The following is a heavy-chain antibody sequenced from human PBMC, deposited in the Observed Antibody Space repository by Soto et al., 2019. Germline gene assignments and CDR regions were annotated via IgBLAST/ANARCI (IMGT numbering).Heavy chain of an antibody. J-gene: IGHJ4*02. CDR2: IYSGGST. CDR3: ARDGYYYDSSGYYGYFDY. D-gene: IGHD3-22*01. Sequence: PGGSLRLSCAASGFTVSSNYMSWVRQAPGKGLEWVSVIYSGGSTYYADSVKGRFTISRDNSKNTLYLQMNSLRAEDTAVCYCARDGYYYDSSGYYGYFDYWGQGTLVTVSS. V-gene: IGHV3-53*01. CDR1: GFTVSSNY.